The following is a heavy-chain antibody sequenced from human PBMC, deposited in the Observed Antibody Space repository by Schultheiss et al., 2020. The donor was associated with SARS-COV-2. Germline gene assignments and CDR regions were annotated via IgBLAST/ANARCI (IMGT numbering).Heavy chain of an antibody. D-gene: IGHD3-16*01. J-gene: IGHJ1*01. CDR2: INPNSGGT. Sequence: ASVKVSCKASGYTFTSYGISWVRQAPGQGLEWMGWINPNSGGTNYAQKFQGRVTMTRDTSISTAYMELSRLRSDDTAVYYCAREGPGLGESHPDLQHWGQGTLVTVSS. V-gene: IGHV1-2*02. CDR1: GYTFTSYG. CDR3: AREGPGLGESHPDLQH.